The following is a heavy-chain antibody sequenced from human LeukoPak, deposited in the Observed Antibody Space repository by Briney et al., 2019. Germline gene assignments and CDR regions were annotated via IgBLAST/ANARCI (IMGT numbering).Heavy chain of an antibody. D-gene: IGHD2-2*01. J-gene: IGHJ3*02. V-gene: IGHV1-69*13. CDR3: ARDGGAGYCSSTSCPSYAFDI. CDR2: IIPIFGTA. CDR1: GYTFTSYA. Sequence: GASVKVSCKASGYTFTSYAISWVRQAPGQGLEWMGGIIPIFGTANYAQKFQGRVTITADESTSTAYMELSSLRSEDTAVYYCARDGGAGYCSSTSCPSYAFDIWGQGTMVTVSS.